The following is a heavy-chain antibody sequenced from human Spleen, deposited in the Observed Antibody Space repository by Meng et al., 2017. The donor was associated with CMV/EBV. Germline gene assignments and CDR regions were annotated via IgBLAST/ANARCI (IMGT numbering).Heavy chain of an antibody. Sequence: GESLKISCAASGFTFSTYWMTWVRQAPGKGLEWVANIKQDGSEKYYADSVKGRFTISRDNAKNSLYLQMNSLRAEDTAVYYCARDARYCSGGSCYSDWFDPWGQGTLVTVSS. V-gene: IGHV3-7*01. J-gene: IGHJ5*02. D-gene: IGHD2-15*01. CDR3: ARDARYCSGGSCYSDWFDP. CDR2: IKQDGSEK. CDR1: GFTFSTYW.